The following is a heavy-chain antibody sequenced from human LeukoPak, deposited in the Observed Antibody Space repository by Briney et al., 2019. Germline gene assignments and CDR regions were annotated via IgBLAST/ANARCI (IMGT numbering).Heavy chain of an antibody. CDR2: INPNSGGT. J-gene: IGHJ4*02. CDR1: GYTFTGYY. V-gene: IGHV1-2*02. D-gene: IGHD1-26*01. CDR3: ARDPGVVGATQVDY. Sequence: ASVKVSCKASGYTFTGYYMHWVRQAPGQGLEWMGWINPNSGGTNYAQKFQGRVTMTRDTSISTAYMELSRLRSDDTAVYYCARDPGVVGATQVDYWGQGTLVTVSS.